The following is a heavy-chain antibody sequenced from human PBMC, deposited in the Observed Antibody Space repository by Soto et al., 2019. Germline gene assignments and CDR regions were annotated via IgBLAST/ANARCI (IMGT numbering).Heavy chain of an antibody. Sequence: QVQLVQSGAEVKKPGSSVKVSCKASGGTFSSYTISWVRQAPGQGLEWMGRIIPILGIANHAQKFQGRVTITADKSTSTAYMELSSLRSEDTAVYYCKAAPPMDVWGKGTTVTVSS. J-gene: IGHJ6*03. CDR2: IIPILGIA. CDR3: KAAPPMDV. CDR1: GGTFSSYT. V-gene: IGHV1-69*02. D-gene: IGHD6-6*01.